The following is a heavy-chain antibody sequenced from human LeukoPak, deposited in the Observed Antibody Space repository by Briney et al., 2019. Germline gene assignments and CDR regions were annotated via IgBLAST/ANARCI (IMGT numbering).Heavy chain of an antibody. CDR1: GYTFTSYD. CDR2: MNPNSGNT. CDR3: ARSQRFLEWLHYYYHMDV. D-gene: IGHD3-3*01. J-gene: IGHJ6*03. Sequence: ASVKVSCKASGYTFTSYDINWVRQATGQGLEWMGWMNPNSGNTGYAQKFQGRVTMTRNTSVSTAYMELSSLRSEDTAVYYCARSQRFLEWLHYYYHMDVWGKGTTVTVSS. V-gene: IGHV1-8*01.